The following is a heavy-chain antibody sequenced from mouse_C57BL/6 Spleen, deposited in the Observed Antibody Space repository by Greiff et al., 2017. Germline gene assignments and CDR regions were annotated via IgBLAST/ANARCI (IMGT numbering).Heavy chain of an antibody. CDR3: ARHDGSSPAWFAY. V-gene: IGHV2-6-1*01. D-gene: IGHD1-1*01. CDR2: IWSDGST. J-gene: IGHJ3*01. Sequence: VQLQESGPGLVAPSQSLSITCTVSGFSLTSYGVHWVRQPPGKGLEWLVVIWSDGSTTYNSALKSRLSISKDNSKSQVFLKMNSLQTDDTAMYYCARHDGSSPAWFAYWGQGTLVTVSA. CDR1: GFSLTSYG.